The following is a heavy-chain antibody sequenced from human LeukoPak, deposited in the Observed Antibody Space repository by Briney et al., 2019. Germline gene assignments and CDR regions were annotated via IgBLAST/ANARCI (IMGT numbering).Heavy chain of an antibody. D-gene: IGHD2-21*01. Sequence: GGSLRLSCAASGFTFDDYAMHWVRQAPGKGLEWGSGISWNSGSIGYADSVKGRFTISRDNAKNSLYLQMNSLRAEDTAVYYCARDSYSSSAGWGFFDYWGQGTLVTVSS. CDR3: ARDSYSSSAGWGFFDY. CDR1: GFTFDDYA. CDR2: ISWNSGSI. V-gene: IGHV3-9*01. J-gene: IGHJ4*02.